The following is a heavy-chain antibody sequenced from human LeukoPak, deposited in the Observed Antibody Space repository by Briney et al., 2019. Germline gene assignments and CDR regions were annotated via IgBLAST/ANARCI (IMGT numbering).Heavy chain of an antibody. V-gene: IGHV1-18*01. Sequence: ASVKVSCKASGYTFNNYGISWVRQAPGQGLEWMGWISAYNGNINYAQKVQGRVTMTTDTSTSTTYMELRSLRSDDTAVYYCARDSADCSDNNCYSAEYFHHWGQGTLVTVSS. D-gene: IGHD2-21*02. CDR1: GYTFNNYG. J-gene: IGHJ1*01. CDR2: ISAYNGNI. CDR3: ARDSADCSDNNCYSAEYFHH.